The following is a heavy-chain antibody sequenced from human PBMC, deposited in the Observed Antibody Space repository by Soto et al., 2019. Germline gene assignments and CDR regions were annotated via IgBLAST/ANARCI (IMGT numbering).Heavy chain of an antibody. CDR1: GFIITNYA. CDR2: VSSSSDNT. CDR3: VKRSSIIGTSYFDF. D-gene: IGHD3-10*01. V-gene: IGHV3-23*01. J-gene: IGHJ4*02. Sequence: LSLTCAASGFIITNYAMSWVRQAPGKGLEWVSGVSSSSDNTHYADSVKGRFTISKDNSKNTVHLQMNSLRAEDTATYYCVKRSSIIGTSYFDFWGQGTLVTVSS.